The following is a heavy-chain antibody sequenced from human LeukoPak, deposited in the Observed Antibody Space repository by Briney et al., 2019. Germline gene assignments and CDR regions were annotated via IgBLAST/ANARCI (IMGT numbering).Heavy chain of an antibody. D-gene: IGHD6-13*01. V-gene: IGHV4-59*08. Sequence: PSETLSLTCTVSGVSITSYYRSWIRQPPGKGLEWIGHIHYSGNTNYNPSLKSRVTMSVDTSKNQFSLKLNSVTAADTAVYYCARRSVIATSDYWGQGILVTVSS. CDR3: ARRSVIATSDY. J-gene: IGHJ4*02. CDR2: IHYSGNT. CDR1: GVSITSYY.